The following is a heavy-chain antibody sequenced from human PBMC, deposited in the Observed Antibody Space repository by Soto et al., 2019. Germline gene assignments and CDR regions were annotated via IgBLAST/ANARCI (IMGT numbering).Heavy chain of an antibody. CDR2: ISYDGSNK. CDR1: GFTFSSYG. CDR3: ARDRVLGVTGYYDAYGMDV. Sequence: PGGSLRLSCAASGFTFSSYGMHWVRQAPGKGLEWVAVISYDGSNKYYADSVKGRFTISRDNSKNTLYLQMNSLRAEGTAVYYCARDRVLGVTGYYDAYGMDVWGQGTTVTVSS. J-gene: IGHJ6*02. V-gene: IGHV3-30*03. D-gene: IGHD3-9*01.